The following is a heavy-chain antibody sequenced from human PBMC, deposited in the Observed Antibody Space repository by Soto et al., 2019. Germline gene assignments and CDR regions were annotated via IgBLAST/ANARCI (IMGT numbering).Heavy chain of an antibody. D-gene: IGHD2-8*01. Sequence: GGSLRLSCAASGFTFSSYWMSWVRQAPGKGLEWVANIKQDGSEKYYVDSVKGRFTISRDNAKNSLYLQMNSLRAEDTAVYYCARIYCTNGVCFDTYYYYYMDVWGKGTTVTVSS. CDR1: GFTFSSYW. V-gene: IGHV3-7*01. J-gene: IGHJ6*03. CDR2: IKQDGSEK. CDR3: ARIYCTNGVCFDTYYYYYMDV.